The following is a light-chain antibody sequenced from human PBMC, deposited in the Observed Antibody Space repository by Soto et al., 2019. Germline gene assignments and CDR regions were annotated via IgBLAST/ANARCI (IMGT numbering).Light chain of an antibody. CDR3: CSYTSSGAHV. V-gene: IGLV2-14*01. Sequence: QSALTQPASVSGSPGQSITISCTGTSSDVGGYDYVSWHQQHPGKAPKLMIYEVNTRPSGVSNRFSGSKSVNTASLTISGLQAEDEADYYCCSYTSSGAHVFGGGTKLTVL. CDR2: EVN. CDR1: SSDVGGYDY. J-gene: IGLJ2*01.